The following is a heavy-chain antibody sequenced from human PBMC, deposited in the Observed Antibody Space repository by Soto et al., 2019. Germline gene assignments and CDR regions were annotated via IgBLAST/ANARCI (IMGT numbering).Heavy chain of an antibody. D-gene: IGHD1-26*01. J-gene: IGHJ4*02. CDR2: IRYDGSNI. CDR1: GNIFNAYG. Sequence: VQLVESRGGVVQPGGPLRHSCAASGNIFNAYGMHWVRQPPGKGLEWVAVIRYDGSNIFYADSVKGRFTISRDNSKNTLYLQINSLRAEDTAVYYCARDGMRDTTFFGYNDYWGQGTLVTVSS. CDR3: ARDGMRDTTFFGYNDY. V-gene: IGHV3-33*01.